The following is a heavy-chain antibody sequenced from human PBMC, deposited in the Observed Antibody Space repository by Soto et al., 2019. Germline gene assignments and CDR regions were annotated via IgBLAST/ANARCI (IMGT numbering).Heavy chain of an antibody. CDR3: VKDRSDTWSFDY. D-gene: IGHD2-8*02. J-gene: IGHJ4*02. Sequence: QVQLVESGGGVVQPGRSLRLSCVASGFTFSSCAMHWVRQVPGKGLEWLAVVTHDGTLYPYADSVKGRFSFSRDNSRKTLYLQMIGLRPEDTALYYCVKDRSDTWSFDYWGQGTLVTVSS. CDR2: VTHDGTLY. CDR1: GFTFSSCA. V-gene: IGHV3-30*18.